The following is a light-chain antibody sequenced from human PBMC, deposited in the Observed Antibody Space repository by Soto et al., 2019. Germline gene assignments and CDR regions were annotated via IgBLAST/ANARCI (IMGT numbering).Light chain of an antibody. J-gene: IGKJ1*01. V-gene: IGKV3-20*01. CDR3: HHFVSSLTWT. Sequence: EIVLTQSPGTLSLSPGERATLSCRASQSVSSTYLIWYQQKPGQAPRLLIYGASSRATGVPDRFSGGGSGTDFTLTISRLEPEDFAVYYCHHFVSSLTWTFGQGTKVEIK. CDR1: QSVSSTY. CDR2: GAS.